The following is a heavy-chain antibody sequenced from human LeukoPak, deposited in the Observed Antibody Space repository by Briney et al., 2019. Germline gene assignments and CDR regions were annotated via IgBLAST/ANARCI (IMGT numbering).Heavy chain of an antibody. D-gene: IGHD2-2*01. Sequence: GGSLRLSCAASGFTFSSYGMHWVRQAPGKGLEWAAVISYDGSNKYYADSVKGRFTISRDNSKNTLYLQMNSLRAEDTAVYYCARDHCSSTSCYTPDFDYWGQGTLVTVSS. CDR3: ARDHCSSTSCYTPDFDY. J-gene: IGHJ4*02. V-gene: IGHV3-30*03. CDR2: ISYDGSNK. CDR1: GFTFSSYG.